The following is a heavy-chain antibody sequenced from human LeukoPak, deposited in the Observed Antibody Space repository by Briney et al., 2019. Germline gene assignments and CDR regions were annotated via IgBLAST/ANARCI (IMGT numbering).Heavy chain of an antibody. D-gene: IGHD5-12*01. J-gene: IGHJ4*02. CDR2: ITSSSHYI. CDR1: GFTFNIYS. CDR3: ARGPSGYHNT. V-gene: IGHV3-21*01. Sequence: GGSLRLSCAASGFTFNIYSMNWVRQAPGKGLEWVSRITSSSHYIYYADSVKGRFTISRDNAKNSLYLDMSSLRADDTAVYYCARGPSGYHNTGGQGTLVTVSS.